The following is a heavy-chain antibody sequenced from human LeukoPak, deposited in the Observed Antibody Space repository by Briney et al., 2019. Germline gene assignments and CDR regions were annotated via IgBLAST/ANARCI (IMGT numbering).Heavy chain of an antibody. CDR3: AREVVRQERRMWSPNWDWKFYGLDV. CDR1: VNTFTAYY. V-gene: IGHV1-2*06. J-gene: IGHJ6*02. Sequence: SSRPSVNTFTAYYIHWVRLAPGQGLEWMGRVDPNSGDARYAQKFQGRVIMSSDTSTNTAYMTLNNIVSDDTAVYFCAREVVRQERRMWSPNWDWKFYGLDVWGQGTTVTVSS. CDR2: VDPNSGDA. D-gene: IGHD1-1*01.